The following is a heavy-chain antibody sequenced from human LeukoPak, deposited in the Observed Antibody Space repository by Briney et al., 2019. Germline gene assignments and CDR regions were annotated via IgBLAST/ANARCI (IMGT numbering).Heavy chain of an antibody. CDR2: INHSGST. J-gene: IGHJ1*01. Sequence: PSETLSLTCAVYGGSFSGYYWSWIRQPPGKGLEWIGEINHSGSTNYNPSLKSRVTISVDTSKNQFSLKLSSVTAADTAVYYCARIRYCSSTSCPYYFQHWGQGTLVTVSS. CDR3: ARIRYCSSTSCPYYFQH. CDR1: GGSFSGYY. V-gene: IGHV4-34*01. D-gene: IGHD2-2*01.